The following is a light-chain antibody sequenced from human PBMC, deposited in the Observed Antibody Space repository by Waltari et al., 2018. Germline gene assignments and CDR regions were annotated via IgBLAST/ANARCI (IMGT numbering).Light chain of an antibody. J-gene: IGKJ4*01. CDR2: AAS. V-gene: IGKV1-8*01. Sequence: AIRMTQSPSSFSASTGDRVTITCRANEGITSYLAWYQQKPGKAPKLLIDAASTLNSGVPSRFSGSGSGTDFTLTISCLQSEDFATYYCQQYFSYPLTFCGGTKVEIK. CDR1: EGITSY. CDR3: QQYFSYPLT.